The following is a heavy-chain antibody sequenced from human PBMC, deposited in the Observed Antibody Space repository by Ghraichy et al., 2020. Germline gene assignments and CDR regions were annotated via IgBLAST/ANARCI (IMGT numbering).Heavy chain of an antibody. Sequence: SETLSLTCAVSGGPIGDNNWWTWVRHPPGKGLEWIGEIWSSGTPNYNPSLKSRVTMSVDKSKNQYSLMLRSVTATDTAVYYCARHTSGWTESYSWGQGTLGTVSS. J-gene: IGHJ4*02. CDR1: GGPIGDNNW. V-gene: IGHV4-4*02. D-gene: IGHD6-19*01. CDR3: ARHTSGWTESYS. CDR2: IWSSGTP.